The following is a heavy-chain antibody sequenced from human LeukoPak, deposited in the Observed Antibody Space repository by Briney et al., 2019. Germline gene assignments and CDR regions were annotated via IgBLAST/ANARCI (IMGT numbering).Heavy chain of an antibody. D-gene: IGHD6-19*01. CDR2: IYPGDSDT. J-gene: IGHJ4*02. CDR1: GFTFTNYW. CDR3: ARSWVAGYGTVLDY. V-gene: IGHV5-51*01. Sequence: GESLKISCKGSGFTFTNYWIGWVRQMPGKGLEWMGTIYPGDSDTRYSPSFQGQVTISADKSISTAYLQWSSLKASDTAMYYCARSWVAGYGTVLDYWGQGTLVTVSS.